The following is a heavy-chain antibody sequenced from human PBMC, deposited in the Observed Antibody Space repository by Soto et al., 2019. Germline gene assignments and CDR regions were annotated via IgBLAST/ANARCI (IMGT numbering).Heavy chain of an antibody. Sequence: EVQLVESGGGLVQPGGSLRLSCAASGFTFSSYWMTWVRQAPGKGLEWVANIKQDESEKYYLDSVKGRFTISRDNAKNSLYLQMNCLRAEDTAVYYCARVYYDYIWGSYPLNYWGQGTLVTVSS. J-gene: IGHJ4*02. D-gene: IGHD3-16*02. CDR2: IKQDESEK. V-gene: IGHV3-7*01. CDR3: ARVYYDYIWGSYPLNY. CDR1: GFTFSSYW.